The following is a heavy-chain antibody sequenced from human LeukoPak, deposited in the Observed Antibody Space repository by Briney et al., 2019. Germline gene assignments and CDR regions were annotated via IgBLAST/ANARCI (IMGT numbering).Heavy chain of an antibody. V-gene: IGHV1-18*01. J-gene: IGHJ4*02. CDR3: AREKEAAAGQTYYFDY. CDR2: ISAYNGNT. CDR1: GYTFTSYG. D-gene: IGHD6-13*01. Sequence: ASVKVSCKASGYTFTSYGISWVRQAPGQGLEWMGWISAYNGNTNYAQKLQGRVTMTRDMSTSTVYMELSSLRSEDTAVYYCAREKEAAAGQTYYFDYWGQGTLVTVSS.